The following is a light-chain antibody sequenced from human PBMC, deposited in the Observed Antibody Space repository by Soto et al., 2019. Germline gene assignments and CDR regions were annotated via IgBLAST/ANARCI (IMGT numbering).Light chain of an antibody. CDR1: NIGDKR. Sequence: SYELTQPPSVSVAPEKTTTITCGGNNIGDKRVHWYRQKPGQAPVLPISYDSDRPSGIPERFSGSNSGNTATLTISRVEAGDEADYDCQVWDIMIYNYVFVGGTKLTVL. V-gene: IGLV3-21*04. CDR2: YDS. CDR3: QVWDIMIYNYV. J-gene: IGLJ1*01.